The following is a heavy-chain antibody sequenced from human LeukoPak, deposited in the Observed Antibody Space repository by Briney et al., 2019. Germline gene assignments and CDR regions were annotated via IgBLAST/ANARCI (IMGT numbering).Heavy chain of an antibody. CDR3: ASLSSSSRRGYYYYYYMDV. D-gene: IGHD6-6*01. V-gene: IGHV4-61*02. Sequence: SETLSLTCTVSGDSITSGSYFWSWIRQPAGKGLEWIGRIYTSGSTSYNPSLKSRVTISVDTSKNQFSLKLSSVTAADTAVYYCASLSSSSRRGYYYYYYMDVWGKGTTVTVSS. J-gene: IGHJ6*03. CDR2: IYTSGST. CDR1: GDSITSGSYF.